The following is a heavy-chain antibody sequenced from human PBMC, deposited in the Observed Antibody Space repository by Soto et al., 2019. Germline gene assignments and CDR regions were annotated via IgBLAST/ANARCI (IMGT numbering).Heavy chain of an antibody. V-gene: IGHV3-30-3*01. J-gene: IGHJ4*02. CDR1: GFTFSGYA. Sequence: LRLSCAASGFTFSGYAMHWVRQAPGKGLEWVAVISYDGSNKYYADSVKGRFTISRDNSKNTLYLQMNSLRAEDTAVYYCARAPGYSSGFDYWGQGTLVTVSS. D-gene: IGHD6-19*01. CDR2: ISYDGSNK. CDR3: ARAPGYSSGFDY.